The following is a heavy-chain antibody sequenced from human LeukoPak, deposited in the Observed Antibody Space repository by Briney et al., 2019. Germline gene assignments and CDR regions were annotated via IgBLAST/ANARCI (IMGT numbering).Heavy chain of an antibody. D-gene: IGHD5-18*01. V-gene: IGHV1-18*01. CDR3: ARDRRTDVDTAMVEV. CDR2: ISAYNGNT. Sequence: ASVKVSCKASGYTFTSYGISWVRQAPGQGLEWMGWISAYNGNTNYAQKLQGRVTMTTDTSTSTAYMELRSLRSDDTAVYYCARDRRTDVDTAMVEVWGQGTLVTVSS. J-gene: IGHJ4*02. CDR1: GYTFTSYG.